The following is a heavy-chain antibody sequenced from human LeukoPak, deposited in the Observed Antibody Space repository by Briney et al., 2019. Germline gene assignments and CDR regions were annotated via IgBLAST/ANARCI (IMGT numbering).Heavy chain of an antibody. CDR1: GGSISSGGYY. CDR2: IYHSGST. V-gene: IGHV4-30-2*01. CDR3: ARDPRRFGELPPGAFDI. Sequence: SETLSLTCTVSGGSISSGGYYWSWIRQPPGKGLEWIGYIYHSGSTYYNPSLKSRVTISVDRSKNQFSLKLSSVTAADSAVYYCARDPRRFGELPPGAFDIWGQGTMVTVSS. J-gene: IGHJ3*02. D-gene: IGHD3-10*01.